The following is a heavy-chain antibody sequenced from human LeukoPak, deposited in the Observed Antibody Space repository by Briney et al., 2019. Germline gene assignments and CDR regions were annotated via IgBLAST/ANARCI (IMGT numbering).Heavy chain of an antibody. J-gene: IGHJ4*02. CDR3: ARETAGGGSWQPFDY. CDR2: ISPYNGDT. CDR1: GYPFTSYG. Sequence: ASVKVSCKASGYPFTSYGISWVRQAPGQGLEWMGWISPYNGDTNYEQKLQGRVTMTTDTSTGTVYMELRSLRSDDTAVYYCARETAGGGSWQPFDYWGQGTLVTVSS. D-gene: IGHD6-13*01. V-gene: IGHV1-18*01.